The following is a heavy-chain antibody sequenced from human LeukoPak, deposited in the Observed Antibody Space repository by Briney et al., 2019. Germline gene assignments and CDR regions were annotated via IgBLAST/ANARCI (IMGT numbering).Heavy chain of an antibody. D-gene: IGHD6-19*01. CDR3: ARDHAVACSDFDY. Sequence: GGSLRLSCTASGFTFSNYWMHWVRQTSGKGLVWVSRINPDGSTTNHADSVKGRFTISRDNAKNTLYLQMNSLRVEDTAVYYCARDHAVACSDFDYWGQGILVTVSS. CDR2: INPDGSTT. J-gene: IGHJ4*02. CDR1: GFTFSNYW. V-gene: IGHV3-74*01.